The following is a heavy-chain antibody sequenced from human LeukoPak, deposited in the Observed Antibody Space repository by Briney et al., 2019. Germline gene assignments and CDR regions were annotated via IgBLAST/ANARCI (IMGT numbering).Heavy chain of an antibody. CDR1: GYTFTSYY. CDR2: INPSGGST. V-gene: IGHV1-46*01. D-gene: IGHD3-16*01. CDR3: ARALRPTDAFDI. Sequence: GASVKVSCNASGYTFTSYYMHWVRQAPGQGLEWMGIINPSGGSTSYAQKFQGRVTMTRDTSTSTVYMELSSLRSEDTAVYYCARALRPTDAFDIWGQGTMVTVSS. J-gene: IGHJ3*02.